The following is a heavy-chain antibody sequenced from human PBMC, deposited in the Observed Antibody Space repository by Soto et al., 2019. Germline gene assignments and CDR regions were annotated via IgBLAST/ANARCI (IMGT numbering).Heavy chain of an antibody. CDR2: INPNTGVT. J-gene: IGHJ3*02. V-gene: IGHV1-2*02. D-gene: IGHD3-9*01. Sequence: QVQLVQSGAEVKKPGASVSVSCKASGYSLTAYYIHWVRQAPGQGLEWMGWINPNTGVTKYAQKFQGRVTVTTATSINLVCLELYRPRSDDTAVYYCARARWTGNSDAFDIWGQGAMVTVAS. CDR1: GYSLTAYY. CDR3: ARARWTGNSDAFDI.